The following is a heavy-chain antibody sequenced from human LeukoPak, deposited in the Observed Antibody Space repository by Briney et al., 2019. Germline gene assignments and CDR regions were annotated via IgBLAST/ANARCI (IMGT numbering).Heavy chain of an antibody. CDR3: PRLRMLCFDI. CDR1: GFTLSNYE. Sequence: GGALRLSCAASGFTLSNYEMIWVRQAPGKGLEWLSYISDVGSTIYYADSVKGRFTISRDNAKNSLYLQMNSLRAEDTAFYYCPRLRMLCFDIWGQGTMVSVSS. CDR2: ISDVGSTI. V-gene: IGHV3-48*03. J-gene: IGHJ3*02. D-gene: IGHD3-16*01.